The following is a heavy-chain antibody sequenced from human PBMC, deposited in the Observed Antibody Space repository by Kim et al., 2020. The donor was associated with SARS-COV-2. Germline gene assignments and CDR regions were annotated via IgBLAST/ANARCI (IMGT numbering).Heavy chain of an antibody. J-gene: IGHJ4*02. CDR1: GITFSSSP. CDR3: AKERGDGSCSGTACYGIDY. V-gene: IGHV3-30-3*02. Sequence: GGSLRLSCAASGITFSSSPMHWVRQAPGKGLEWVAMISDSGSNAYYADSVKGRFTISRDNSKSTVFLQMNSLTDGDTAVYYCAKERGDGSCSGTACYGIDYWGQGTLVTVSS. CDR2: ISDSGSNA. D-gene: IGHD2-15*01.